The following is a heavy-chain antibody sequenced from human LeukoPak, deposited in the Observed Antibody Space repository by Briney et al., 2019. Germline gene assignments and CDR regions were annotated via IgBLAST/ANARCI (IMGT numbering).Heavy chain of an antibody. V-gene: IGHV3-23*01. D-gene: IGHD6-13*01. CDR3: AKVRLAAGYSSSWYGSDNWFDP. Sequence: QPGGSLRLSCAASGFTFTSYAMRWVRQAPGKGLEWVSAISGSGGSTYYADSVKGRFTISRDNSKGTLYLQMNSLRAEDTAVYYCAKVRLAAGYSSSWYGSDNWFDPWGQGTLVTVSS. CDR2: ISGSGGST. CDR1: GFTFTSYA. J-gene: IGHJ5*02.